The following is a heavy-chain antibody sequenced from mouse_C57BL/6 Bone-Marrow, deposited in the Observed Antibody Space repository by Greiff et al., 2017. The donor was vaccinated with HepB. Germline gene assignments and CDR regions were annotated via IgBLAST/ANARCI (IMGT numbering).Heavy chain of an antibody. J-gene: IGHJ3*01. Sequence: QVQLQQSGAELMKPGASVKLSCKVSGYTFTGHWIEWVKQRPGHGLEWIGEILPGSGSTNYNEKFKGKATFTADTSSNTAYMQLSSLTTEASAIYCCARTRFCCEFAYWGPGTLVTVSA. CDR3: ARTRFCCEFAY. V-gene: IGHV1-9*01. CDR1: GYTFTGHW. CDR2: ILPGSGST.